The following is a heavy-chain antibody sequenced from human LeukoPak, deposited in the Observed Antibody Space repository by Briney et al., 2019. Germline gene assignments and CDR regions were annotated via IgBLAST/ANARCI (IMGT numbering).Heavy chain of an antibody. Sequence: ASVKVSCKASGYTFTGYYIHWVRRAPGQGLEWMGIINPSGGITNYAQKFQGRVTMTGDTSTSTVYMELSSLRYEGTAFYYCARGASSAYSDYWGQGTLVTVSS. CDR3: ARGASSAYSDY. J-gene: IGHJ4*02. V-gene: IGHV1-46*01. CDR1: GYTFTGYY. CDR2: INPSGGIT. D-gene: IGHD3-22*01.